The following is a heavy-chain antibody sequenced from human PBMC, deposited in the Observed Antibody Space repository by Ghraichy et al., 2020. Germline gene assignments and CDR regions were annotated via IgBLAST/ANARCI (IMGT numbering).Heavy chain of an antibody. CDR2: FDPEDGET. V-gene: IGHV1-24*01. D-gene: IGHD3-10*01. J-gene: IGHJ4*02. CDR3: ATDAEYYYGSGRLRRFDY. CDR1: GYTLTELS. Sequence: ASVKVSCKVSGYTLTELSMHWVRQAPGKGLEWMGGFDPEDGETIYAQKFQGRVTMTEDTSTDTAYMELSSLRSEDTAVYYCATDAEYYYGSGRLRRFDYWGQGTLVTVSS.